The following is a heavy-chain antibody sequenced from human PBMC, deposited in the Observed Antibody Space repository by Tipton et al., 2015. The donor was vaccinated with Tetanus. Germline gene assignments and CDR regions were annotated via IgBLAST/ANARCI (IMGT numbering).Heavy chain of an antibody. CDR3: VRDGGSSGWLAY. Sequence: LSLTCTVSGGSISDKKYYWGWIRQPPGKGLEWVSVMYSGGDTYYVDSVKGRFSISRDNAKNTLYLQMNSLRVEDTAVYYCVRDGGSSGWLAYWGQGTLVTVSS. D-gene: IGHD6-19*01. CDR2: MYSGGDT. J-gene: IGHJ4*02. CDR1: GGSISDKKYY. V-gene: IGHV3-53*01.